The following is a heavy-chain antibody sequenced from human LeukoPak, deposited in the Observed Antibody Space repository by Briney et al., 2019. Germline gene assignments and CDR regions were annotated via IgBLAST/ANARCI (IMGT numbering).Heavy chain of an antibody. V-gene: IGHV3-21*01. CDR1: GFTFSSYS. J-gene: IGHJ4*02. D-gene: IGHD6-19*01. CDR3: ARANPAVAGTFDD. CDR2: ISSSSSYI. Sequence: GGSLRLSFAASGFTFSSYSMNWVRQAPGKGLERVSSISSSSSYIYYADSVKGRFTISRDNAKTSLYLQMNSLRAEDTAVYYCARANPAVAGTFDDWGQGTLVTVSS.